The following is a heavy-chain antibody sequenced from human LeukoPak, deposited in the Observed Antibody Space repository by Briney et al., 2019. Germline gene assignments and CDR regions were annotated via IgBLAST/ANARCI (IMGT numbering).Heavy chain of an antibody. V-gene: IGHV3-48*01. CDR2: ISSSSSTI. CDR1: GCTFSSHS. Sequence: GGSLRLSCAASGCTFSSHSMNWVRQAPGKGLEWVSYISSSSSTIYYADSVKGRFTISRDNAKNSLYLRMNSLRAEDTAVYYCARGAYYYEDWGQGTLVTVSS. CDR3: ARGAYYYED. J-gene: IGHJ4*02. D-gene: IGHD3-22*01.